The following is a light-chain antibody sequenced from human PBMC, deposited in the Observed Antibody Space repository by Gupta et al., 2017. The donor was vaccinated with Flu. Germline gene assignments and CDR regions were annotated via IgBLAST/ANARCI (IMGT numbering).Light chain of an antibody. CDR3: RQALQNPPFT. J-gene: IGKJ3*01. Sequence: DIVMTQSPLSLPVTPGEPASISCRSSQSLLHSNGYNYLDWYLQKPGQAPQLLIYLGSNRDSGVPDRFSGSGSGTDFTLKISRGEEEDVGVYYCRQALQNPPFTFGHGTKVDIK. CDR1: QSLLHSNGYNY. CDR2: LGS. V-gene: IGKV2-28*01.